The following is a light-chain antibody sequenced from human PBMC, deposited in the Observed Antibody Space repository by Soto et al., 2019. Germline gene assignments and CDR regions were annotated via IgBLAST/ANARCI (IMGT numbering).Light chain of an antibody. Sequence: NLMTASAGSRSSSAGDRVTITCRASQSISSYLNWYQQKPGKAPKLLIFAASSLQSGVPPRFSGSGSGTDFTLTISRLQPEDFATYYCQQSYINTPTFGGGTMVDIK. CDR3: QQSYINTPT. J-gene: IGKJ4*01. CDR2: AAS. V-gene: IGKV1-39*01. CDR1: QSISSY.